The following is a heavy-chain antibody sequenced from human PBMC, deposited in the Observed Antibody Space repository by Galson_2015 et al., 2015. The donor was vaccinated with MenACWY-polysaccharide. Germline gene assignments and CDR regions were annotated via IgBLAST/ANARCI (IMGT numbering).Heavy chain of an antibody. CDR2: ISYDGSNK. CDR1: GFTFSSYG. D-gene: IGHD3-10*01. Sequence: SLRLSCAASGFTFSSYGMHWVRQAPGKGLEWVAVISYDGSNKYYADSVKGRFTISRDNSKNTLYLQMNSLRAEDTAVYYCAKDGSGYYYGSGSYSPYGMDVWGQGTTVTVSS. J-gene: IGHJ6*02. CDR3: AKDGSGYYYGSGSYSPYGMDV. V-gene: IGHV3-30*18.